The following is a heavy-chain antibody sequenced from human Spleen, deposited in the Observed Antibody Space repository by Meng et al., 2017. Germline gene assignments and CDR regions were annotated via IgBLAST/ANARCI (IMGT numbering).Heavy chain of an antibody. Sequence: QVQLQESGPGLVKPSGTLSLTCAVSGGSISSNNWWSWVRQPPGRGLEYIGEIYHSGSTNYNPSLESRVTISVDKSKNQFSLKLSSVTAADTAVYYCARVFGDYGGPSGAYYFDYWGQGTLVTVSS. V-gene: IGHV4-4*02. CDR3: ARVFGDYGGPSGAYYFDY. D-gene: IGHD4-23*01. CDR1: GGSISSNNW. CDR2: IYHSGST. J-gene: IGHJ4*02.